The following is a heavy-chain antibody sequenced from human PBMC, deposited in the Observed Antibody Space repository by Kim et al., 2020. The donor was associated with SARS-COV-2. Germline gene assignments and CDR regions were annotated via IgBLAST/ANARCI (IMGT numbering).Heavy chain of an antibody. J-gene: IGHJ4*02. V-gene: IGHV1-8*01. CDR3: ARVSLAAAGTDFDY. Sequence: ERKFQGRVTMTKSTSISTAYSEVSSLRSEDTAVYYCARVSLAAAGTDFDYWGQGTLVTVSS. D-gene: IGHD6-13*01.